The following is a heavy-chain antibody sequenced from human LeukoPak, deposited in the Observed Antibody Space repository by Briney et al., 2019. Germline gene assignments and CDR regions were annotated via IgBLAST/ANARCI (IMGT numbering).Heavy chain of an antibody. Sequence: GGSMRLSCAASGFNFRYYAMTWVRQAPGKGLECVSGISEGADITYYGGSVKGRFTISRDNSKNTLYLQMNSLGAEDTAVYYCAKQNSRGFDYWGQGTLVTVSS. CDR1: GFNFRYYA. V-gene: IGHV3-23*01. J-gene: IGHJ4*02. CDR2: ISEGADIT. CDR3: AKQNSRGFDY.